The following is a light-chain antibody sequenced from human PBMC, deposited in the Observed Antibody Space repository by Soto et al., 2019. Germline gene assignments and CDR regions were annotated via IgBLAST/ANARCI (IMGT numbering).Light chain of an antibody. CDR3: SSYTTSNTPLYV. CDR2: EVT. CDR1: SSDGGADNY. J-gene: IGLJ1*01. V-gene: IGLV2-14*01. Sequence: QYVLTQPASVSGSPGQSITISCTGTSSDGGADNYVSWYQQHPGKAPKLIIYEVTNRPSGVSNRFSGSQSGNTASLTISGLQAEDGADYFCSSYTTSNTPLYVFGTGTKVTVL.